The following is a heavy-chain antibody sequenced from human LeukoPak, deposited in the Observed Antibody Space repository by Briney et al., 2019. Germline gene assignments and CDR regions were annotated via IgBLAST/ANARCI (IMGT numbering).Heavy chain of an antibody. V-gene: IGHV1-18*01. Sequence: ASVKVSCKASGYTFTSYGISWVRQAPGQGLEWMGWISAYNGNTNYAQKLQGRVTMTTDTSTSTAYMELRSLRSDDTAVYYCARETYDYVWGSYRYHDYWGQGTLVTVSS. CDR3: ARETYDYVWGSYRYHDY. J-gene: IGHJ4*02. CDR1: GYTFTSYG. D-gene: IGHD3-16*02. CDR2: ISAYNGNT.